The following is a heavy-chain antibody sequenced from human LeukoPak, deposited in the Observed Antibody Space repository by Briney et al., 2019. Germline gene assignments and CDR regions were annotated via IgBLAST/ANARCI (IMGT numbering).Heavy chain of an antibody. Sequence: GGSLRLSCAASGFTFSSYWMHWVRQAPGKGLVWVSRINSDGSSASYADSVKGRFTISRDNAKNTLYLQMNSLRAEDTAVYYCARDDILTGYIDYWGQGTLVTVSS. CDR2: INSDGSSA. CDR1: GFTFSSYW. D-gene: IGHD3-9*01. V-gene: IGHV3-74*01. J-gene: IGHJ4*02. CDR3: ARDDILTGYIDY.